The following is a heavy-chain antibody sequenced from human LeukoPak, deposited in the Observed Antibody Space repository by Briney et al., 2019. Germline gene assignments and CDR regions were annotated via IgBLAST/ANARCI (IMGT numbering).Heavy chain of an antibody. D-gene: IGHD2-15*01. CDR2: INHSGST. Sequence: SETLSLTCAVYGGSFSGYYWSWIRQPPGKGLEWIGEINHSGSTNYNPSLKSRVTIPVDTSKNQFSLKLSSVTAADTAVYYCARGIPPAATSVDYWGQGTLVTVSS. J-gene: IGHJ4*02. V-gene: IGHV4-34*01. CDR1: GGSFSGYY. CDR3: ARGIPPAATSVDY.